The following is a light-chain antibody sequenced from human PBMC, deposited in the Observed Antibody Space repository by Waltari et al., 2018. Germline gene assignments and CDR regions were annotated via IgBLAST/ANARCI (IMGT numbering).Light chain of an antibody. Sequence: QSVLTQPPSASGTPGQRVTISCSGSSSNIGSHSVVWYQQLPGTAPKLLIFDTEFRPSGVPDRFSGSKSGPSASLAISGLQSEDEADYYCAAWDDTLMVVFGGGTKLTVL. CDR1: SSNIGSHS. CDR3: AAWDDTLMVV. CDR2: DTE. J-gene: IGLJ2*01. V-gene: IGLV1-44*01.